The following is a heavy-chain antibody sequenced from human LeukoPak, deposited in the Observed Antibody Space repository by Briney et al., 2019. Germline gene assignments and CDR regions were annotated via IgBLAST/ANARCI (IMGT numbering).Heavy chain of an antibody. V-gene: IGHV3-48*01. CDR3: ARGPVAGTGSWFDP. D-gene: IGHD6-19*01. J-gene: IGHJ5*02. Sequence: RGSLRLSCTASGFTFSTYSMNWVRQAPGKGLEWVSYISSHSSTIFYADSVKGRFTISRDNAKKSLYLQMNSLRADDTAVYYCARGPVAGTGSWFDPWGQGTLVTVSS. CDR2: ISSHSSTI. CDR1: GFTFSTYS.